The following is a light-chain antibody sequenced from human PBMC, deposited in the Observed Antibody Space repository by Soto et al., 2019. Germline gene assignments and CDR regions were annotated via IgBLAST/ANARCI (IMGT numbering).Light chain of an antibody. CDR3: QKYNSDPLT. CDR2: AAS. V-gene: IGKV1-27*01. Sequence: IPMTQSPSSLSASVGDRVTITCRASQGISSYLAWYQQKPGKVPKLLIYAASTLQSGVPSRFRGSGSGTDFTLTISSLQPEDVATYYCQKYNSDPLTFGGGTKVEIK. J-gene: IGKJ4*01. CDR1: QGISSY.